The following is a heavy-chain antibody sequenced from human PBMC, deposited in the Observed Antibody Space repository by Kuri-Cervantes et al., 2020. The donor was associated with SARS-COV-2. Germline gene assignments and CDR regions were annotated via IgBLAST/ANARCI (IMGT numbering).Heavy chain of an antibody. D-gene: IGHD5-18*01. CDR1: GYTFTSYG. CDR3: ARETERKGYSYGLYYFNDAFDI. Sequence: ASVKVSCKASGYTFTSYGISWVRQDPGQGLEWMGWISAYNGNTNYAQKLQGRVTMTTDTSTSTAYMELRSLRSDDTAVYYCARETERKGYSYGLYYFNDAFDIWGQGTMVTVSS. CDR2: ISAYNGNT. V-gene: IGHV1-18*01. J-gene: IGHJ3*02.